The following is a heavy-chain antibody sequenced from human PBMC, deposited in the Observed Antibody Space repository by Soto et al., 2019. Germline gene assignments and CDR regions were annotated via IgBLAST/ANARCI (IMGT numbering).Heavy chain of an antibody. D-gene: IGHD2-8*01. CDR3: ARGDSTDCSNGVCSFFYNHDMDV. Sequence: ASVKVSCKASGYSFPDYHIHWVRQAPGQGLEWLGRINPKSGGTSTAQKFQGWVTMTTDTSISTASMELTRLTSDDTAIYYCARGDSTDCSNGVCSFFYNHDMDVWGQGTTVTVSS. J-gene: IGHJ6*02. CDR2: INPKSGGT. V-gene: IGHV1-2*04. CDR1: GYSFPDYH.